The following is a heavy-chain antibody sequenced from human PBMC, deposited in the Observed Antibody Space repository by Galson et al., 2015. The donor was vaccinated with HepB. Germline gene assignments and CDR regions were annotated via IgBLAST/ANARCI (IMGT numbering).Heavy chain of an antibody. D-gene: IGHD3-22*01. V-gene: IGHV4-61*01. CDR3: ARDYYYDSSAYYAFDI. CDR2: IYYTGST. J-gene: IGHJ3*02. Sequence: ETLSLTCTVSGGSVSSGSYYWSWIRQPPGKGLEWIGYIYYTGSTNYNPSLKSRVTISVDTSKNQFSLKLSSVTAADTAVYYCARDYYYDSSAYYAFDIWGQGTMVTVSS. CDR1: GGSVSSGSYY.